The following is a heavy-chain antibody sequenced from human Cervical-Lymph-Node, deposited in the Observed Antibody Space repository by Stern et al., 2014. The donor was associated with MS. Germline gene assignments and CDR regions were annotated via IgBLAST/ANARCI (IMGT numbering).Heavy chain of an antibody. Sequence: VQLVDSGNEVKKPGASVKVSCEASGYTFTSYGISWVRQAPGQGLEWMVWISAYNGNTNYEQKFQDRVTMTTDTSTSTVYMELRNLRSDDAALYYCARAAGILDFWGQGTLVTVSS. CDR3: ARAAGILDF. CDR2: ISAYNGNT. CDR1: GYTFTSYG. D-gene: IGHD1-1*01. J-gene: IGHJ4*02. V-gene: IGHV1-18*01.